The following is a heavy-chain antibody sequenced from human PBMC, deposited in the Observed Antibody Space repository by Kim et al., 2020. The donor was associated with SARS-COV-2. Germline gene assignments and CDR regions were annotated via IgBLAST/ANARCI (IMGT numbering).Heavy chain of an antibody. Sequence: ASVKVSCKASGYTFTSYGIHWVRQAPGQRLEWMGWINAANGNTKYSQKFQDSVTINRDTSASTASMEVSSLRSEDTAVYYCTRDHSSGYYYFDYWGQGTLVTVSS. CDR1: GYTFTSYG. D-gene: IGHD6-19*01. CDR2: INAANGNT. V-gene: IGHV1-3*01. J-gene: IGHJ4*02. CDR3: TRDHSSGYYYFDY.